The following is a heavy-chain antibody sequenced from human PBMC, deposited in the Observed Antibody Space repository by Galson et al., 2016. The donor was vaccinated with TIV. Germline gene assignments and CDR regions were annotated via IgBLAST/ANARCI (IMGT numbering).Heavy chain of an antibody. CDR2: FNPDSGAT. CDR3: ARVNWARAFDY. V-gene: IGHV1-2*02. CDR1: GYIFINYY. J-gene: IGHJ4*02. Sequence: SVKVSCKASGYIFINYYIHWVRQAPGQGLERLGWFNPDSGATQYAQKFQGRVTMTRDTSISTAYMELRRLISGDTAVYYCARVNWARAFDYWGQGTQVTVSS. D-gene: IGHD7-27*01.